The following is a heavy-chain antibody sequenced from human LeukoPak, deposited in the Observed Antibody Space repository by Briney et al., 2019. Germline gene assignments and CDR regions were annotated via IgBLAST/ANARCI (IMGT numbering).Heavy chain of an antibody. CDR2: INHSGST. J-gene: IGHJ4*02. Sequence: SGARSPTCAVCGGSFSGYYWSWIRQPPGKGLEWIGEINHSGSTNYNPSLKSRVTISVDTSKNQFSLKLSSVTAADTAVYYCARGRSDIVGVPAATGGPRMDYWGQGTPVTVSS. CDR1: GGSFSGYY. V-gene: IGHV4-34*01. D-gene: IGHD2-2*01. CDR3: ARGRSDIVGVPAATGGPRMDY.